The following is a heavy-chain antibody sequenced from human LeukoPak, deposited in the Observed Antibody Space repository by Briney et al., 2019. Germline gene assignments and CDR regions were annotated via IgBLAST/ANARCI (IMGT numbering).Heavy chain of an antibody. Sequence: ASVKVSCKPSGYTFTSYGISWVRQAPGQGLEWMGRINPNSGGTNYAQKFQGRVTMTRDTSISTAYMELSRLRSDDTAVYYCAGGLQYGFVDYWGQGTLVTVSS. CDR3: AGGLQYGFVDY. J-gene: IGHJ4*02. CDR1: GYTFTSYG. CDR2: INPNSGGT. D-gene: IGHD4-11*01. V-gene: IGHV1-2*06.